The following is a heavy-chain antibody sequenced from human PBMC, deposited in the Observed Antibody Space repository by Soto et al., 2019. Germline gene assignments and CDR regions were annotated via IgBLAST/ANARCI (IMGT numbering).Heavy chain of an antibody. Sequence: GASVKVFCKASGYTFTSYAMHWVRQAPGQRLEWMGWINAGNGNTKYSQKFQGRVTITRDTSASTAYMELSSLRSEDTAVYYCARGGCVQSSGWCYYYYGMDVWGQGTTVTVSS. CDR1: GYTFTSYA. CDR2: INAGNGNT. J-gene: IGHJ6*02. V-gene: IGHV1-3*01. CDR3: ARGGCVQSSGWCYYYYGMDV. D-gene: IGHD6-19*01.